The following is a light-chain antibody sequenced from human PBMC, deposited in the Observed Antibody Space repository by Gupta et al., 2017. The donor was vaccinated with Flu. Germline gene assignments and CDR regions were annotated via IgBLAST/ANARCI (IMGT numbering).Light chain of an antibody. CDR3: RQGNKFPST. J-gene: IGKJ2*01. V-gene: IGKV2-24*01. CDR2: QIS. Sequence: DIVMTQTPLSSPVTHGQPASISCKSSESLVHSNGNTYLSLIQQRPGQPPRLLIYQISNRCSGVPDRFSGSGAGTDFTLKSSRVEAEDVGIYYCRQGNKFPSTFGQGTKLDIK. CDR1: ESLVHSNGNTY.